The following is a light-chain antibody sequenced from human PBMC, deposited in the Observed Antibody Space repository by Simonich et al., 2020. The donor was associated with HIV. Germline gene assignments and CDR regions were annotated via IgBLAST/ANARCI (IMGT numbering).Light chain of an antibody. CDR1: QSVSSN. CDR2: SAS. V-gene: IGKV3-15*01. J-gene: IGKJ4*01. Sequence: EIVMTQSPATLSVSPGERATLSCRARQSVSSNLAWYQQKPGQAPRLLINSASTRATGIPAKFSGSWSGTEFTLTISRMQSEDIAVYYCQQYNNRPLTFGGGTKVEIK. CDR3: QQYNNRPLT.